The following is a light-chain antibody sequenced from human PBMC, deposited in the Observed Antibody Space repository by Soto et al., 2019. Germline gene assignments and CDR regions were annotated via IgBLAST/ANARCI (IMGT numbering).Light chain of an antibody. CDR2: GAS. V-gene: IGKV3-15*01. Sequence: EIVMTQSPATLSVSPGERATLSCRASQSVSSNLAWYQQKPGQAPRLLIYGASTRATGIPARFSRSGSGTEFTLTINSLQSEDFAVYYCQHYNNWPPWTFGQGTKVEIK. CDR1: QSVSSN. J-gene: IGKJ1*01. CDR3: QHYNNWPPWT.